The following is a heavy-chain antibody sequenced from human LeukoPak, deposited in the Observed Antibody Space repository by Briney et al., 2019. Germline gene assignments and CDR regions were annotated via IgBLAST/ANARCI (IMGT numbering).Heavy chain of an antibody. J-gene: IGHJ6*02. CDR2: ISGYNGNT. CDR1: GYTFTSYG. D-gene: IGHD4-17*01. Sequence: AAVTVSCKASGYTFTSYGISWVRRAPGQGLEGMGWISGYNGNTNDAQKLQGRVTMTTDTSTSTAYMELRSLRSDDTAVYYCARVNGDYVGYYYYGMDVWGQGTTVTVSS. CDR3: ARVNGDYVGYYYYGMDV. V-gene: IGHV1-18*01.